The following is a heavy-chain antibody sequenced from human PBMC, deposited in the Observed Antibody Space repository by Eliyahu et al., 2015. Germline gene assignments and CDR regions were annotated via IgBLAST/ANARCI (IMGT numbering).Heavy chain of an antibody. Sequence: EVQLVESGGGLVKPGGSLRLSCAASGFTFXSYSMNWVRQAPGKGLEWVSSISSSSSYIYYADSVKGRFTISRDNAKNSLYLQMNSLRAEDTAVYYCAREGGSSSYYYYGMDVWGQGTTVTVSS. CDR2: ISSSSSYI. D-gene: IGHD6-6*01. J-gene: IGHJ6*02. CDR3: AREGGSSSYYYYGMDV. V-gene: IGHV3-21*01. CDR1: GFTFXSYS.